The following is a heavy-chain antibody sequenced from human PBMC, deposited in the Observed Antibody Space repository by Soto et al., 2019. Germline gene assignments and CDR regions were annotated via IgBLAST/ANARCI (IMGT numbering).Heavy chain of an antibody. D-gene: IGHD2-15*01. V-gene: IGHV4-30-4*01. CDR2: IYKSTTT. CDR1: GDSISTVDYF. CDR3: ARGRYCLTGRCFPNWFDS. J-gene: IGHJ5*01. Sequence: PSETLSLTCSVSGDSISTVDYFWAWIRQPPGQALEYIGYIYKSTTTYYNPSLEGRVAISLDTSKSQFSLTVTSVTAADTAVYFCARGRYCLTGRCFPNWFDSWGQGTLVTVSS.